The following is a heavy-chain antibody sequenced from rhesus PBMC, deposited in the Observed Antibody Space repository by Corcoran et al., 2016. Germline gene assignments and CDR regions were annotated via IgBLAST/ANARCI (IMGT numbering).Heavy chain of an antibody. CDR2: INGNGGST. CDR1: GGSFSSYW. V-gene: IGHV4-80*01. Sequence: QVQLQESGPGLVKPSETLSLTCAVSGGSFSSYWWSWIRPPPGKGLEWIGEINGNGGSTNDNPSLKSRVTVTKDASKNQFSLKRSAVTAADTAVYYCASPFTIFGRANYFDYWGQGVLVTVSS. CDR3: ASPFTIFGRANYFDY. D-gene: IGHD3-3*01. J-gene: IGHJ4*01.